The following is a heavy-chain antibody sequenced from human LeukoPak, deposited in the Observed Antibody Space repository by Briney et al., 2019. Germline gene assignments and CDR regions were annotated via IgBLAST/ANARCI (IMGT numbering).Heavy chain of an antibody. CDR1: GYTFTSYG. Sequence: ASVKVSCKASGYTFTSYGISWVRQAPGQGLEWMGWISAYNGNTNYAQKLQGRVTMTTDTSTSTAYVELRSLRSDDTAVYYCARVDIVVVVAPGDYWGQGTLVTVSS. CDR3: ARVDIVVVVAPGDY. V-gene: IGHV1-18*01. D-gene: IGHD2-15*01. J-gene: IGHJ4*02. CDR2: ISAYNGNT.